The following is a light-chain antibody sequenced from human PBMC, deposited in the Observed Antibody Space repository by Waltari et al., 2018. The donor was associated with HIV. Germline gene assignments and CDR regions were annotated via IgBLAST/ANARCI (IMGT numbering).Light chain of an antibody. Sequence: QSTLTQPPSASGPPGQSDTISCTGTSSDIGGNTSVSWSQQHTGKAPKLIMTEVTKRPSGVPDRFSGSKSGNTASLTVSGLQADDEALYYCSSFAPTNKFYVLFGGGTTLTVL. CDR2: EVT. CDR1: SSDIGGNTS. J-gene: IGLJ2*01. CDR3: SSFAPTNKFYVL. V-gene: IGLV2-8*01.